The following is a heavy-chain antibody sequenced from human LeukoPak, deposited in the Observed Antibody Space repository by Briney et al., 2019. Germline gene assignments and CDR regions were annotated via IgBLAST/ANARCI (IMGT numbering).Heavy chain of an antibody. V-gene: IGHV4-34*01. CDR1: GGSLSGYY. Sequence: PSETLSLTCAVYGGSLSGYYWSWIRQPPGKGLEWIGEINHSGSTNYNPSLKSRVTISVDTSKNQFSLKLSSVTAADTAVHYCARGGRLLWFGELVHSCWFDPWGQGTLVTVSS. CDR3: ARGGRLLWFGELVHSCWFDP. D-gene: IGHD3-10*01. CDR2: INHSGST. J-gene: IGHJ5*02.